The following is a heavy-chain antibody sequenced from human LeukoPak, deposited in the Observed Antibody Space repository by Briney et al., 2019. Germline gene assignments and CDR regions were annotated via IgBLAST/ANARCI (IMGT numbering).Heavy chain of an antibody. CDR2: FSASGNS. CDR3: ARDNRDCNGADCSNWFDP. Sequence: SQTLSLTCTVSGDSISSDDHYWSWIRQPAGKGLEWIGRFSASGNSNYNPSLKSRLTISVDTSKNQLSLKLTSVTAADTGVYYCARDNRDCNGADCSNWFDPWGQGTLVTVSS. CDR1: GDSISSDDHY. V-gene: IGHV4-61*02. J-gene: IGHJ5*02. D-gene: IGHD2-21*02.